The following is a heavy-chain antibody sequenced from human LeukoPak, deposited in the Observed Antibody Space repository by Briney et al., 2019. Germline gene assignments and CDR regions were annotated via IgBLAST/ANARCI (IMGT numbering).Heavy chain of an antibody. V-gene: IGHV1-2*02. J-gene: IGHJ4*02. D-gene: IGHD6-19*01. Sequence: GASVKVSCKASVYTFTGYYMHWVRQAPGQGLEWMGWINPNSGGTNYAQKFQGRVTMTRDTSISTAYMELSRLRSDDTAVYYCARTHPEQWLVGDLFDYWGQGTLVTVSS. CDR1: VYTFTGYY. CDR2: INPNSGGT. CDR3: ARTHPEQWLVGDLFDY.